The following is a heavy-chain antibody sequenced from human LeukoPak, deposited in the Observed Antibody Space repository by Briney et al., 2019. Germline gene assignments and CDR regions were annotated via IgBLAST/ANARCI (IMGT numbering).Heavy chain of an antibody. CDR3: ARVGVAAKSSRYFDY. J-gene: IGHJ4*02. CDR2: ISGSGGST. V-gene: IGHV3-23*01. CDR1: GFTFSSYA. D-gene: IGHD2-15*01. Sequence: GGSLRLSCAASGFTFSSYAMSWVRQAPGKGLEWVSAISGSGGSTYYADSVKGRFTISRDNSKNTLYLQMNSLRAEDTAVYYCARVGVAAKSSRYFDYWGQGTLVTVSS.